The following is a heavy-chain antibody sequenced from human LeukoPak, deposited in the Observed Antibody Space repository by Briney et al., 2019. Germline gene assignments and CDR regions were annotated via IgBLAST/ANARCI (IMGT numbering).Heavy chain of an antibody. J-gene: IGHJ5*02. CDR1: GYTLTELS. V-gene: IGHV1-24*01. D-gene: IGHD3-9*01. CDR2: FDPEDGET. Sequence: ASVKVSCKVSGYTLTELSMHWLRQAPGKGLEWMGGFDPEDGETIYAQKFQGRVTMTEDTSTDTAYMELSSLRSEDTAVYYCATAAAIRYFDWLYPFDPWGQGTLVTVSS. CDR3: ATAAAIRYFDWLYPFDP.